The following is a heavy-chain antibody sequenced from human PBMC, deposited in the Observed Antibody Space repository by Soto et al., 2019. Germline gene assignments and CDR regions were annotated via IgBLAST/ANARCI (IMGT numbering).Heavy chain of an antibody. J-gene: IGHJ6*02. V-gene: IGHV3-43D*04. CDR2: ISWDGANT. CDR1: GFTFDDYA. CDR3: AKDSTPGGMDV. Sequence: EVQLVESGGGVVQPGGSLRLSCAASGFTFDDYAMHWVRQVPGKGLEWVSRISWDGANTRYIDSVKGRFTISRDNSRNFVYLQMNSLRLEDTALYFCAKDSTPGGMDVWGQGTTVTVS.